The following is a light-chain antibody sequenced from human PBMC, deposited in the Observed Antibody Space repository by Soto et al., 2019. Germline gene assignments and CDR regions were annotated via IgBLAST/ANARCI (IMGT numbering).Light chain of an antibody. CDR3: QQYFNTPWT. V-gene: IGKV4-1*01. J-gene: IGKJ1*01. CDR2: WAS. Sequence: DIVMTQSPDSLAVSLGERATINCRSSQNVLYSSNNKNYIAWYQQKPGQPPKLLIYWASTRESGVPDRFSGSGSGTDFTLTISSLQAEDVAVYYCQQYFNTPWTFGQGTKVEIK. CDR1: QNVLYSSNNKNY.